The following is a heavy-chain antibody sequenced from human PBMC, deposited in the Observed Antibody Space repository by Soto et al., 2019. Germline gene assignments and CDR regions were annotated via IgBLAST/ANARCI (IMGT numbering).Heavy chain of an antibody. V-gene: IGHV1-24*01. CDR2: FDPEDGET. Sequence: QVQLVQSGAEVKKPGASVKVSCKVSGYTLTELSMHWVRQAPGKGLEWMGGFDPEDGETIHAQKFQGRVTMTEDTSTDTAYMELSSLRSEDTAVYYCATERGYCSGGSCYSVSAFDIWGQGTMVTVSS. CDR3: ATERGYCSGGSCYSVSAFDI. J-gene: IGHJ3*02. CDR1: GYTLTELS. D-gene: IGHD2-15*01.